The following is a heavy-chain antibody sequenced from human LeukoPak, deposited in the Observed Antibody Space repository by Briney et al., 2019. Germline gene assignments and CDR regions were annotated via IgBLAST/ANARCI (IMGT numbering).Heavy chain of an antibody. Sequence: QSGGSLRLSCAASGFTFSTYSMNWVRQAPGKGLEWVSYISSSSSTIYYADSVKGRFTISRDNAKNSLYLQMNSLRAEDTAVYYCARESLGGGTGPWGQGTLVTVSS. CDR1: GFTFSTYS. CDR2: ISSSSSTI. J-gene: IGHJ5*02. CDR3: ARESLGGGTGP. D-gene: IGHD1-14*01. V-gene: IGHV3-48*01.